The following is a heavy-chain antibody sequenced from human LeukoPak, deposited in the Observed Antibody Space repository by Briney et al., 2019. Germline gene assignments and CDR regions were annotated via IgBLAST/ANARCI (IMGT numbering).Heavy chain of an antibody. V-gene: IGHV4-4*07. J-gene: IGHJ4*02. CDR1: AASISSYY. Sequence: SETLSLTCTVSAASISSYYWSWLRQPAGKGLEWIGRIYTSGSTNYNPSLKSRVTMSVDTSKNQFSLKVSSVTAADTAVYYCAKDPSDLGGSGSNNYFDCWGQGTLVTVSS. CDR2: IYTSGST. D-gene: IGHD3-10*01. CDR3: AKDPSDLGGSGSNNYFDC.